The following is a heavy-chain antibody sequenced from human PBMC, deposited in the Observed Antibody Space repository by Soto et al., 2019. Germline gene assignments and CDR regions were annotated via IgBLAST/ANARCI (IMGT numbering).Heavy chain of an antibody. CDR3: ARDARSYDSSGYYYSDAFDI. CDR1: GGSISSYY. D-gene: IGHD3-22*01. CDR2: IYTSGST. J-gene: IGHJ3*02. Sequence: KASETLSLTCTVSGGSISSYYWSWIRQPAGKGLEWIGRIYTSGSTNYNPSLKSRVTMSVDTSKNQFSLKLSSVTAADTAVYYCARDARSYDSSGYYYSDAFDIWGQGTMVTVSS. V-gene: IGHV4-4*07.